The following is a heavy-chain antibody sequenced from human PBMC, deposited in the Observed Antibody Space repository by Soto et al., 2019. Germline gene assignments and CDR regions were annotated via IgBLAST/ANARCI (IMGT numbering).Heavy chain of an antibody. CDR2: IYHSGST. Sequence: PXETLSLTCAVSGYSISSGYYWCCIRQPPGKGLEWIGSIYHSGSTYYNPSLKSRVTISVDTSKNQFSLKMSSVTAADTAVYYCARDQPNEDYYYGMDVWGQGTTVTVSS. D-gene: IGHD1-1*01. CDR3: ARDQPNEDYYYGMDV. CDR1: GYSISSGYY. V-gene: IGHV4-38-2*02. J-gene: IGHJ6*02.